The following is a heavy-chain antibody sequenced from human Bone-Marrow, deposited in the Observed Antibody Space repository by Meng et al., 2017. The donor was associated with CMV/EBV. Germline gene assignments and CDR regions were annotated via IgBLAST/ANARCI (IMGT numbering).Heavy chain of an antibody. Sequence: ASVQVSCQASGYTFTGYYMHWVRQAPGQGLEWMGWINPNSGGTNYAQKFQGRVTMNRDTSISTAYMELSRLRSDDTAVYYCARDLSGPPDYDSSGYYYVYWGQGTLVTVSS. V-gene: IGHV1-2*02. CDR2: INPNSGGT. CDR1: GYTFTGYY. J-gene: IGHJ4*02. D-gene: IGHD3-22*01. CDR3: ARDLSGPPDYDSSGYYYVY.